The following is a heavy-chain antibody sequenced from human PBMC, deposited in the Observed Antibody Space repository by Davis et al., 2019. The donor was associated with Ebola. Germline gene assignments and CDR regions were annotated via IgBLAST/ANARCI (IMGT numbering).Heavy chain of an antibody. Sequence: ASVKVSCKASGYIFTSYAMHWVRQAPGQRLEWMGWINAGNGNTKYSQKFQGRVTITRDTSASTAYMELSSLRSEDTAVYYCARRDSSSLFDYWGQGTLVTVSS. J-gene: IGHJ4*02. V-gene: IGHV1-3*01. CDR2: INAGNGNT. D-gene: IGHD6-6*01. CDR3: ARRDSSSLFDY. CDR1: GYIFTSYA.